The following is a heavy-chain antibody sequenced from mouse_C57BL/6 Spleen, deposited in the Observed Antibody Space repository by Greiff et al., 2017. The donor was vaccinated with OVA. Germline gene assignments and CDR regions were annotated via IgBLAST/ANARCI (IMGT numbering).Heavy chain of an antibody. J-gene: IGHJ4*01. CDR2: IYPGDGDT. CDR3: ARAPTMVTSYAMDY. CDR1: GYAFSSSW. V-gene: IGHV1-82*01. D-gene: IGHD2-9*01. Sequence: VQLQQSGPELVKPGASVKISCKASGYAFSSSWMNWVKQRPGKGLEWIGRIYPGDGDTNYNGKFKGKATLTADKSSSTAYMQLSSLTSEDSAVYFCARAPTMVTSYAMDYWGQGTSVTVSS.